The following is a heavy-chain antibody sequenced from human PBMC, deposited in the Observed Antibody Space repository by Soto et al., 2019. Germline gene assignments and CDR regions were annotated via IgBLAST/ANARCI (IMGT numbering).Heavy chain of an antibody. CDR2: IVVGSGNT. J-gene: IGHJ6*02. D-gene: IGHD3-10*01. Sequence: SVKVSCKASGFTFTSSAVQWVRQARGQRLEWIGWIVVGSGNTNYAQKFQERVTITRDMSTSTAYMELSSLRSEDTAVYYCAADHYYGSGSYYKTTKDYYYYGMDVWGQ. CDR1: GFTFTSSA. V-gene: IGHV1-58*01. CDR3: AADHYYGSGSYYKTTKDYYYYGMDV.